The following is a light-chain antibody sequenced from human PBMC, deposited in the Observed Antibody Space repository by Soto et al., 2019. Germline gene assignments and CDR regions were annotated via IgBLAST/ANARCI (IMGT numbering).Light chain of an antibody. CDR3: SSYAGSSNV. CDR1: SSDVGGYNY. CDR2: EVN. J-gene: IGLJ1*01. V-gene: IGLV2-8*01. Sequence: QSVLTQPPSASGSPGQSVAISCTVTSSDVGGYNYVSWYQQHPGKAPKLMIYEVNKRPSGVPDRFSGSKSGNTASLTVSDLQAEDEADYYCSSYAGSSNVFGTGTKVTVL.